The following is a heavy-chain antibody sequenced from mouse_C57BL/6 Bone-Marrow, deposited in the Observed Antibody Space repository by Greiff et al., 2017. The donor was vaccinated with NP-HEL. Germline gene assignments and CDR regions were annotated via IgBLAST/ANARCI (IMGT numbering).Heavy chain of an antibody. V-gene: IGHV1-59*01. J-gene: IGHJ2*01. CDR1: GYTFTSYW. CDR2: IDPSDSYT. CDR3: ARDYYGPYYFDY. Sequence: QVQLKQPGAQLVRPGTSVKLSCKASGYTFTSYWMHWVKQRPGQGLEWIGVIDPSDSYTNYNQKFKGKATLTVDTSSSTAYMQLSSLTSEDSAVYYCARDYYGPYYFDYWGQGTTLTVSS. D-gene: IGHD1-1*01.